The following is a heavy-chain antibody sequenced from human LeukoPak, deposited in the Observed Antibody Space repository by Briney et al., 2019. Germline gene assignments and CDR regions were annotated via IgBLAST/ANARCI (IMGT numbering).Heavy chain of an antibody. Sequence: ASVKVSCKASGYTFTAYSIHWVRQAPGQGLEWMGWINPNSGGTSYAQKFQGRVTMTRDTSISTAYLELYSLTSDDTAVYFCARATLGVWGQGTMVTVSS. CDR2: INPNSGGT. V-gene: IGHV1-2*02. CDR3: ARATLGV. J-gene: IGHJ3*01. CDR1: GYTFTAYS.